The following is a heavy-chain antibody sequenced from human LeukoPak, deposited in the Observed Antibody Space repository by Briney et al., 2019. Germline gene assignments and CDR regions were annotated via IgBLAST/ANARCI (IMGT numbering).Heavy chain of an antibody. J-gene: IGHJ5*02. CDR2: IYYSGST. CDR1: GGSISSYY. D-gene: IGHD6-19*01. Sequence: PSETLSLTCTVFGGSISSYYLSWVRQPPGKGLEWIGYIYYSGSTNYNPSLKSRVTISVDTSKNQFSLKLSSVTAADTAVYYFARVGYSSGWWDWFDTLVQGTLVTVSS. CDR3: ARVGYSSGWWDWFDT. V-gene: IGHV4-59*01.